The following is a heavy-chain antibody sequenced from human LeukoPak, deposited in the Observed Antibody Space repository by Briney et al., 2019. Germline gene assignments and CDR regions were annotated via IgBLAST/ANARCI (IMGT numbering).Heavy chain of an antibody. CDR1: GGSFSGYY. V-gene: IGHV4-34*01. Sequence: SETLSLTCAVYGGSFSGYYWSWIRRPPGKGLEWIGEINHSGSTNYNPSLKSRVTISVDTSKNQFSLKLSSVTAADTAVYYCARGRDQVRGVISWFDPWGQGTLVTVSS. D-gene: IGHD3-10*01. CDR2: INHSGST. J-gene: IGHJ5*02. CDR3: ARGRDQVRGVISWFDP.